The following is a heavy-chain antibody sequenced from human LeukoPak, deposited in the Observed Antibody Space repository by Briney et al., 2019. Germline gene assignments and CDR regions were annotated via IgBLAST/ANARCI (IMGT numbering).Heavy chain of an antibody. CDR1: GGSISSGDYY. CDR3: ARPYYYDSRIDP. Sequence: SQALSLTCTVSGGSISSGDYYWSWIRQPPGKGLEWIAYMYYSGSTYYNPSLKSRVIMSADTSKNQLSLKLSSVTAADTAVSYCARPYYYDSRIDPWGQGILVTVSS. D-gene: IGHD3-22*01. J-gene: IGHJ5*02. V-gene: IGHV4-30-4*01. CDR2: MYYSGST.